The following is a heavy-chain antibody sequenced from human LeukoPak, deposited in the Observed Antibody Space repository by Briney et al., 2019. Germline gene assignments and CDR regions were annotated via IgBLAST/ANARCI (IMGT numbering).Heavy chain of an antibody. Sequence: GESLKISCKGSGYSFTTYWIGGVRQIPGKGRKGRGIINPGDSNNRYRTYLQGQVTMSAEKSISTAYLKWSSLKASDTAMYYCARVLRGGNSLPTWYYYYGMDVWGQGTTVTVSS. V-gene: IGHV5-51*01. J-gene: IGHJ6*02. CDR2: INPGDSNN. CDR3: ARVLRGGNSLPTWYYYYGMDV. CDR1: GYSFTTYW. D-gene: IGHD4-23*01.